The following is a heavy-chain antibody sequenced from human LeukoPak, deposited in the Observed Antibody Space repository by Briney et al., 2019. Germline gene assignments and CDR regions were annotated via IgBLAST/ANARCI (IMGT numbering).Heavy chain of an antibody. CDR1: GGSISSYY. CDR2: IYTSGST. D-gene: IGHD6-6*01. CDR3: ARDRAALVPRPFYYYYMDV. J-gene: IGHJ6*03. Sequence: PSETLSLTCTVSGGSISSYYWSWIRQPAGKGLEWIGRIYTSGSTNYNPSLKSRVTISVDTSKNQFSLKLSSVTAADTAVYYCARDRAALVPRPFYYYYMDVWGKGTTVTVSS. V-gene: IGHV4-4*07.